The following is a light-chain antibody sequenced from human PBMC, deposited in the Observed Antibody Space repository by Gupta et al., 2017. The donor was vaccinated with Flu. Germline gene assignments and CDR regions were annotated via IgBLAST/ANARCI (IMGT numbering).Light chain of an antibody. J-gene: IGKJ1*01. CDR3: QHENSSSWT. CDR2: RAS. V-gene: IGKV1-5*03. CDR1: QSLNNW. Sequence: DIQMTQSPSTLSASVVDRVTITCRASQSLNNWLAWYQQKSGEAPKLLIYRASGLESGVPTRFSGSGSGTKYTLTINNLQPEDSANYYCQHENSSSWTFGQGTKVE.